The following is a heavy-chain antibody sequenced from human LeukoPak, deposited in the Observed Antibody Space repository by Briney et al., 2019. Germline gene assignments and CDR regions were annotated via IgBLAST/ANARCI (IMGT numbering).Heavy chain of an antibody. CDR1: GGSISSHY. CDR2: IFTTGST. D-gene: IGHD1-26*01. J-gene: IGHJ4*02. V-gene: IGHV4-4*07. CDR3: ARASSGSYYYFDY. Sequence: SETLSLTCTVSGGSISSHYWSWIRQPAGKGLEWIGRIFTTGSTNYNPSLKSRVTMTVDTSKNQFSLKLSSVTAADTAVYYCARASSGSYYYFDYWGQGTLVTVSS.